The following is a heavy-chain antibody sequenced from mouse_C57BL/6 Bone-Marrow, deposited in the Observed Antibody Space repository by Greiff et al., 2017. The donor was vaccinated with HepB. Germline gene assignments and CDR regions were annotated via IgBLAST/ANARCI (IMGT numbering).Heavy chain of an antibody. V-gene: IGHV5-12*01. D-gene: IGHD2-12*01. J-gene: IGHJ4*01. CDR1: GFTFSDYY. CDR2: ISNGGGST. Sequence: EVKLMESGGGLVQPGGSLKLSCAASGFTFSDYYMYWVRQTPEKRLEWVAYISNGGGSTYYPDTVKGRFTISRDNAKNTLYLQMSRLKSEDTAMYYCARRVTPDYYAMDYWGQGTSVTVSS. CDR3: ARRVTPDYYAMDY.